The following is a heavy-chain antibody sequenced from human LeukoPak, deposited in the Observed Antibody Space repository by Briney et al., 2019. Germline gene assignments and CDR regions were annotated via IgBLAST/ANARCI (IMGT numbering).Heavy chain of an antibody. D-gene: IGHD3-16*01. CDR1: GGSFSGYY. CDR3: ARGPAPVGYFDY. CDR2: INHSGST. J-gene: IGHJ4*02. V-gene: IGHV4-34*01. Sequence: SGTLSLTCAVYGGSFSGYYWNWIRQPPGKGLEWIGEINHSGSTHYNPSLKNRVVISVDTSKSQFSLKVTSVTAADTALYFCARGPAPVGYFDYWGQGNLVTVSS.